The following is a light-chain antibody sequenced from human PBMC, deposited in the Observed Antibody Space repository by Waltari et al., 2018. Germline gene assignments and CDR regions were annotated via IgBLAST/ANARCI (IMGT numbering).Light chain of an antibody. J-gene: IGLJ2*01. CDR3: SSPSTNNVVV. V-gene: IGLV2-14*01. CDR2: DVN. CDR1: SGDIGVSDF. Sequence: QSALTQPASVSASPGQSITISCTGTSGDIGVSDFVSWYQHHPGRAPKVLIFDVNHRPSGISDRFSGSKSGNTASLTISGLQAEDDADYYCSSPSTNNVVVFGGGTKVTVL.